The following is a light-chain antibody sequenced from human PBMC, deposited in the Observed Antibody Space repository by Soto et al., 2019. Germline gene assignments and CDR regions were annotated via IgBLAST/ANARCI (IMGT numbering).Light chain of an antibody. J-gene: IGLJ3*02. CDR1: NRDVGSYNL. V-gene: IGLV2-14*01. CDR3: SSYTTPSTLV. CDR2: EVR. Sequence: QLVLTQPASVSGAPGQSITIACTGTNRDVGSYNLVSWYQQLPGEAPKLIISEVRNRPSGISYRFTGSKSGNTASLTISGLPDEDAADYYCSSYTTPSTLVFGGGTKLTVL.